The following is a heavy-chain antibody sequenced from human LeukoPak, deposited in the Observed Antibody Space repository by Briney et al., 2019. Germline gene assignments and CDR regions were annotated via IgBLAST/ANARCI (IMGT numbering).Heavy chain of an antibody. D-gene: IGHD3-22*01. CDR3: AKDWDDYYDSSGYPLYDAFDI. CDR1: GFTFSSYA. V-gene: IGHV3-23*01. Sequence: GGSLRLSCAASGFTFSSYAMSWVRQAPGEGLEWVSAISGSGGSTYYADSVKGRFTISRDNSKNTLYLQMNSLRAEDTAVYYCAKDWDDYYDSSGYPLYDAFDIWGQGTMVTVSS. CDR2: ISGSGGST. J-gene: IGHJ3*02.